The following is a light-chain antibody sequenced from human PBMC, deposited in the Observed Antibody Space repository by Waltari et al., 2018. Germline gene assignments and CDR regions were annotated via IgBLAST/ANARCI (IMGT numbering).Light chain of an antibody. CDR3: SLYTSRVV. V-gene: IGLV2-18*01. Sequence: SALTQPPSVSGSPGQSVTISCTGTSSDVGSYNRVSWYQQPPGTAPKLMIYEVSNRPSGVPDRFSGSKSGNTASLTISGLQAEDEADYYCSLYTSRVVFGGGTKLTVL. CDR2: EVS. J-gene: IGLJ2*01. CDR1: SSDVGSYNR.